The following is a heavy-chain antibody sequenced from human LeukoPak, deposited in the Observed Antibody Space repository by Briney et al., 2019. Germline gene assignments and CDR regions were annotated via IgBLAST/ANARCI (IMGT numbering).Heavy chain of an antibody. CDR2: ISSSSSYI. J-gene: IGHJ6*03. CDR3: ARGYRYQLPLWRIYYMDV. D-gene: IGHD2-2*01. V-gene: IGHV3-21*01. CDR1: GFTFSSYS. Sequence: PGGSLRLSCAASGFTFSSYSMNWVRQAPGKGLEWVSSISSSSSYIYYADSVKGRFTISRDNAKNSLYLQMNSLRAEDTAVYYCARGYRYQLPLWRIYYMDVWGKGTTVTVSS.